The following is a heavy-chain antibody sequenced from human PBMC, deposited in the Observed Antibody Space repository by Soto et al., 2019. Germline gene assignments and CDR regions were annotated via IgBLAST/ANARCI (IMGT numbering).Heavy chain of an antibody. V-gene: IGHV3-23*01. CDR3: AVHLGQNYYTMDV. Sequence: GGSLRLSCAASGFTVSTCVMTWVRQVPGEGLEWVSSITGSGKSAYYADSVKGRVTISRDNSKNTLYLQISSLGVDDTAVYHCAVHLGQNYYTMDVWGQGTTVTVSS. J-gene: IGHJ6*02. CDR2: ITGSGKSA. CDR1: GFTVSTCV.